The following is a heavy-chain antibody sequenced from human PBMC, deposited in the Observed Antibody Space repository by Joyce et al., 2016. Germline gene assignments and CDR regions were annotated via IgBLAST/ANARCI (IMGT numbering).Heavy chain of an antibody. D-gene: IGHD3-3*01. Sequence: EVQLVESGGGLVQPGGSLKLSCAVSGFTLSGSSVDWVRQGSGKGLEWVGRIRSKANGDATAYAASVKGRFSISRDDSKNTAYLQMNSLKTEDTAVYYCSNYDLWSGYSPSRDVWGQGSTVTVSS. CDR2: IRSKANGDAT. V-gene: IGHV3-73*02. J-gene: IGHJ6*02. CDR3: SNYDLWSGYSPSRDV. CDR1: GFTLSGSS.